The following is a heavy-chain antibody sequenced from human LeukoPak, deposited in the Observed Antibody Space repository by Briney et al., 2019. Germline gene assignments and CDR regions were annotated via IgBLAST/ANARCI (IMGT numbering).Heavy chain of an antibody. V-gene: IGHV4-39*07. CDR2: IYYSGST. CDR3: ARSYSSGWSNWFDP. CDR1: GGSFNRSGYY. J-gene: IGHJ5*02. Sequence: SETLSLTCTVSGGSFNRSGYYWGWIRQPPGKGLEWMGNIYYSGSTYYNPSLKSRVTISVDTSKNQFSLKLSSVTAADTAVYYCARSYSSGWSNWFDPWGQGTLVTVSP. D-gene: IGHD6-19*01.